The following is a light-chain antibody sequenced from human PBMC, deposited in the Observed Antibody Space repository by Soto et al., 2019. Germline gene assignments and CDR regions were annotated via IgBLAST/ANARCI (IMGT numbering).Light chain of an antibody. Sequence: DIQMTQSPSTLSASARDRIIIXXRARQSISIGLAWYQQKPGNAPKVPXWDASSLQRGVPSRFSGSGSGTEFTLTISSLQPDDFATYYCQQYNNYATWTFGQGTKVDIK. CDR1: QSISIG. V-gene: IGKV1-5*01. J-gene: IGKJ1*01. CDR3: QQYNNYATWT. CDR2: DAS.